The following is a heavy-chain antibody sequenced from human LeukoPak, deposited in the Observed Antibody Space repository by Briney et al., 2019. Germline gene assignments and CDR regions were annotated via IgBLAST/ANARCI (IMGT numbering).Heavy chain of an antibody. V-gene: IGHV1-2*02. CDR1: GYTFTGYY. D-gene: IGHD6-19*01. J-gene: IGHJ4*02. CDR2: ISPNSGGT. CDR3: ARGNIAVAGIDY. Sequence: ASVKVSCKASGYTFTGYYMHWVRQAPGQGLEWMGWISPNSGGTNYAQKFQGRVTMTRDTSISTAYMELSRLRSDDTAVYYCARGNIAVAGIDYWGQGTLVTVSS.